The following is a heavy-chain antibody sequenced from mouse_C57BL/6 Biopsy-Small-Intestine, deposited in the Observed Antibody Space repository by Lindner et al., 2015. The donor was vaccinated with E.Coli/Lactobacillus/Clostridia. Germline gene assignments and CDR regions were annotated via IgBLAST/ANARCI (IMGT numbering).Heavy chain of an antibody. J-gene: IGHJ2*01. Sequence: VQLQESGGGLVKPGGSLKLSCAASGFTFSDYGMHWVRQAPEKGLEWVAYISSGSSTTYYADTVKGRFTISRDNAKNTLFLQMTSLRSEDTAMYYCARTHYYYGSSYDFDYWGQGTTLTVSS. V-gene: IGHV5-17*01. CDR3: ARTHYYYGSSYDFDY. D-gene: IGHD1-1*01. CDR2: ISSGSSTT. CDR1: GFTFSDYG.